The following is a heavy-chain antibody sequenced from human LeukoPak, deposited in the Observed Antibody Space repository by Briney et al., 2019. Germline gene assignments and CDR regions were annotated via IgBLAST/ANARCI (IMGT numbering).Heavy chain of an antibody. CDR1: GASVSTYF. V-gene: IGHV4-4*08. D-gene: IGHD6-13*01. J-gene: IGHJ4*02. CDR3: AREVTGGAAGTRPILDY. Sequence: SETLSLTCTVSGASVSTYFWSWIRQPPGQGLEWIGQIYNSVSTDYNPSLKSRVTISVDTSKNQFSLKLSSVTAADTAVYYCAREVTGGAAGTRPILDYWGQGTLVTVSS. CDR2: IYNSVST.